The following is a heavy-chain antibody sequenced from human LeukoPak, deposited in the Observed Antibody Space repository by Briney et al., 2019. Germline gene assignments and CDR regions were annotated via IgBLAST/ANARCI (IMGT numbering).Heavy chain of an antibody. CDR2: MNPNSGNT. D-gene: IGHD3-16*02. Sequence: ASVKVSCKASGYTFTSYDINWVRQATGQELEWMGWMNPNSGNTGYAQKFQGRVTMTRNTSISTAYMELSSLRSEDTAVYYCARPYVWGSYRYSGFDYWGQGTLVTVSS. CDR1: GYTFTSYD. V-gene: IGHV1-8*01. J-gene: IGHJ4*02. CDR3: ARPYVWGSYRYSGFDY.